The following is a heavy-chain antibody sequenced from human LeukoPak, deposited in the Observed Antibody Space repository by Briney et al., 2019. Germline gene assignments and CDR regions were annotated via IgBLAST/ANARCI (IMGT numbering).Heavy chain of an antibody. CDR1: GFTFSSYA. V-gene: IGHV3-23*01. CDR3: AKTGQDSSSWYYFDY. J-gene: IGHJ4*02. Sequence: GGSLRLSCAASGFTFSSYAMSWVRQAPGKGLEWVSAISGSGGSTYYADSVKGRFTISRDNSKNTLYLQMNSLRADDTAVYYCAKTGQDSSSWYYFDYWGQGTLVTVSS. CDR2: ISGSGGST. D-gene: IGHD6-13*01.